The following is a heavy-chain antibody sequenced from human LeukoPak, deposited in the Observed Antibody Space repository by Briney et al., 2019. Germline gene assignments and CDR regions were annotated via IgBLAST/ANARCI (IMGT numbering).Heavy chain of an antibody. D-gene: IGHD3-22*01. V-gene: IGHV3-21*01. CDR1: GFTFSSCS. J-gene: IGHJ6*02. Sequence: GGSLRLSCAASGFTFSSCSMNWVRQAPGKGLEWVSSISSSSSYIYYADSVKGRFTISRDNAKNSLYLQMNSLRAEDTAVYYCATSLLRRPYYYGMDVWGQGTTVTVSS. CDR3: ATSLLRRPYYYGMDV. CDR2: ISSSSSYI.